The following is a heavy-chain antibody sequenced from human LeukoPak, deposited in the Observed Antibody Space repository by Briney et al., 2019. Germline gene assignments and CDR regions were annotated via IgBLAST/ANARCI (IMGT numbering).Heavy chain of an antibody. CDR2: ISGSGDNT. V-gene: IGHV3-23*01. CDR1: GFTFSSYA. J-gene: IGHJ4*02. D-gene: IGHD3-22*01. Sequence: PGRSLRLSCAASGFTFSSYAMSWVRQAPGKGLEWVSGISGSGDNTYYADSVKGRFTISRDNSKNALYVHVNSLGTEDTAAYYCAKGSYYDSSGSFYFDYWGQGTLVTVSS. CDR3: AKGSYYDSSGSFYFDY.